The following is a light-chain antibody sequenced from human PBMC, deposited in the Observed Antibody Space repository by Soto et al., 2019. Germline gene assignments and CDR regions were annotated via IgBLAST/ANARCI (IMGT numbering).Light chain of an antibody. Sequence: EIVMTQSPATLSVSPGERATLSCRASQSVSSNLAWYQQKRGQPPRLLISGASTRATGIPARFSGSVSGTEFTLTISSLQSEDFAVYYCQQYDNWPWAFGQGTKVDI. CDR2: GAS. V-gene: IGKV3-15*01. J-gene: IGKJ1*01. CDR3: QQYDNWPWA. CDR1: QSVSSN.